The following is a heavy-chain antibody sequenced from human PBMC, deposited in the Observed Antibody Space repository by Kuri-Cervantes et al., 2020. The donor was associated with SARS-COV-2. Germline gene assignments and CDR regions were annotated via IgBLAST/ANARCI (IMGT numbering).Heavy chain of an antibody. CDR1: GFTFSSYW. CDR3: ARPDGRGLHSFDY. J-gene: IGHJ4*02. CDR2: IKQDGSEK. Sequence: GGSLRFSCAASGFTFSSYWMSWVRQAPGKGLEWVANIKQDGSEKYYVDSVKGRFTISRDNAKNSLYLQMNSLRAEDTAVYYCARPDGRGLHSFDYWGQGTLVTVSS. D-gene: IGHD4-17*01. V-gene: IGHV3-7*01.